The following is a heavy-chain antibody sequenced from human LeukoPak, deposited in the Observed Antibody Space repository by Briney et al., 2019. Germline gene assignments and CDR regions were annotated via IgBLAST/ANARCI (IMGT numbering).Heavy chain of an antibody. CDR3: AKDPSMIPNWFDP. J-gene: IGHJ5*02. D-gene: IGHD3-16*01. CDR2: ISGSGGST. V-gene: IGHV3-23*01. CDR1: GFTFSSYA. Sequence: GGSMRLSCAASGFTFSSYAMSWVRQAPGKGLEWVSAISGSGGSTYYADSVKGRFTVSRDNSKNTLYLQMNSLRAEDTAVYYCAKDPSMIPNWFDPWGQGTLVTVSS.